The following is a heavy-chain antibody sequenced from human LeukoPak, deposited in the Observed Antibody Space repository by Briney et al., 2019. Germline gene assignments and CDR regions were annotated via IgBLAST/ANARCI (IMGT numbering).Heavy chain of an antibody. Sequence: PSGTLSLTCAVSGGSISSSNWWSWVRQPPGQGLEWIGEIYHSGSTNYNPSLKSRVTISVDKSKNQFSLKLSSVTAADTAVYYCARRGYSYEYYFDYWGQGTLVTVSS. V-gene: IGHV4-4*02. J-gene: IGHJ4*02. D-gene: IGHD5-18*01. CDR1: GGSISSSNW. CDR2: IYHSGST. CDR3: ARRGYSYEYYFDY.